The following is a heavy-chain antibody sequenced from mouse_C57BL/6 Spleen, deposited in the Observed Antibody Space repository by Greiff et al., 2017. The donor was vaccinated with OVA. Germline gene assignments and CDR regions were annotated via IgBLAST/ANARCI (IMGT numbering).Heavy chain of an antibody. V-gene: IGHV14-4*01. D-gene: IGHD1-1*01. CDR3: TPLTTVVEGDY. CDR2: IDPENGDT. CDR1: GFNIKDDY. J-gene: IGHJ2*01. Sequence: VQLQQSGAELVRPGASVKLSCTASGFNIKDDYMHWVKQRPEQGLEWIGWIDPENGDTEYASKFQGKATITADASSNTAYLQLSSLTSEDTAVYYCTPLTTVVEGDYWGQGTTLTVSS.